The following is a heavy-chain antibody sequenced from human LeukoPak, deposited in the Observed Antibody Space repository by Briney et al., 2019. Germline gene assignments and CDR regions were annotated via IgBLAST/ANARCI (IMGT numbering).Heavy chain of an antibody. D-gene: IGHD6-19*01. Sequence: GGSLRLSCAASGFIFSSYSLNWVRQAPGKGLEWVSYISSGSNTIYYADSVKGRFTISRDNAKNSPYLQMNSLRAEDTAVYFCARVGHGLAVGNDYWGQGTLVTVSS. V-gene: IGHV3-48*01. CDR3: ARVGHGLAVGNDY. CDR1: GFIFSSYS. J-gene: IGHJ4*02. CDR2: ISSGSNTI.